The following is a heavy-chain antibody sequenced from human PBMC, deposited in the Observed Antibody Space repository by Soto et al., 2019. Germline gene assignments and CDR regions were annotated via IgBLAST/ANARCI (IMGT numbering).Heavy chain of an antibody. Sequence: ESLKSSCKGSGYSFTSYWISWVRQMPGKGLEWMGRIDPSDSYTNYSPSFQGHVTISADKSISTAYLQWSSLKASDTAMYYCARAFYFGIGDYGGHGEIDYSGQGTLVT. CDR2: IDPSDSYT. CDR3: ARAFYFGIGDYGGHGEIDY. CDR1: GYSFTSYW. V-gene: IGHV5-10-1*01. D-gene: IGHD4-17*01. J-gene: IGHJ4*02.